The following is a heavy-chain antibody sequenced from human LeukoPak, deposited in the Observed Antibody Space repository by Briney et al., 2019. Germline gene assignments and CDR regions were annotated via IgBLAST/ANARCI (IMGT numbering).Heavy chain of an antibody. Sequence: ASVKVSCKASGYTFSTYGITWVRQAPGQGLEWMGWISTYNSNTMYEQKFQGRVTMTTDTPTRTVHMELRSLGSDDTAVYYCTRVWMGNGLDFWGQGTMVTVSS. J-gene: IGHJ3*01. CDR1: GYTFSTYG. V-gene: IGHV1-18*01. D-gene: IGHD2-8*01. CDR2: ISTYNSNT. CDR3: TRVWMGNGLDF.